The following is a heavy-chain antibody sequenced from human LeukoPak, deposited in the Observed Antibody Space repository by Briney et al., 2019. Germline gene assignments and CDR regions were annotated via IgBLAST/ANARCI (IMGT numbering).Heavy chain of an antibody. D-gene: IGHD3-22*01. V-gene: IGHV7-4-1*02. J-gene: IGHJ4*02. CDR3: ARDGLHYYDSSGYYQLDY. CDR2: INTNTGNP. CDR1: GYTFTSYA. Sequence: ASVKVSCKASGYTFTSYAMNWVRQAPGQGLEWMGLINTNTGNPAYAQGFTGRFVFSLDTSVSTAYLQISSLKAEDTAVYYCARDGLHYYDSSGYYQLDYWGQGTLVTVSS.